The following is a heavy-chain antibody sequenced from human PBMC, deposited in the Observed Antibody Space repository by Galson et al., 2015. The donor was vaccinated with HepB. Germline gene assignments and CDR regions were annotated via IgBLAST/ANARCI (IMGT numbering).Heavy chain of an antibody. D-gene: IGHD3-3*01. J-gene: IGHJ4*02. CDR1: GFTFSSYS. CDR3: ARDAGFLEWLYYFDY. CDR2: ISSSSSYI. Sequence: SLRLSCAASGFTFSSYSMNWVRQAPGKGLEWVSSISSSSSYIYYADSVKDRFTISRDNAKNSVYLQMNSLRAEDTAVYYCARDAGFLEWLYYFDYWGQGTLVTVSS. V-gene: IGHV3-21*01.